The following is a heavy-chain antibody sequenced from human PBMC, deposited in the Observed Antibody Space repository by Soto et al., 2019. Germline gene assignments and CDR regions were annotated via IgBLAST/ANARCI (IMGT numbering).Heavy chain of an antibody. Sequence: EVQLVESGGGLVQPGGSLRLSCAASGFTFSNYWMYWVRQAPGKGLEWVATITQDGSDKYYVDSGKGRFTISRDNSKNSLYLQMNSLRAEDTAVYSCARVAAAGRGTDYWGQGTLVTVSS. V-gene: IGHV3-7*04. CDR2: ITQDGSDK. CDR1: GFTFSNYW. J-gene: IGHJ4*02. CDR3: ARVAAAGRGTDY. D-gene: IGHD6-13*01.